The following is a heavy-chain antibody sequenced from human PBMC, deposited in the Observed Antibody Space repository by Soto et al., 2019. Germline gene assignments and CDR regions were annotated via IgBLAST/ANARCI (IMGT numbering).Heavy chain of an antibody. V-gene: IGHV1-69*01. J-gene: IGHJ4*02. CDR1: EGTFNSYA. CDR3: ASGASRWYPYFFDS. CDR2: IIPYYNTL. D-gene: IGHD6-13*01. Sequence: QAQVVQSGAEVRKPGSSVKPSCKASEGTFNSYAIAWVRQAPGQGLEWMGGIIPYYNTLNYAQKFQDRVTIPADDSTNPVYMELSSLRSDDTAVYFCASGASRWYPYFFDSWAQGTLVTVSS.